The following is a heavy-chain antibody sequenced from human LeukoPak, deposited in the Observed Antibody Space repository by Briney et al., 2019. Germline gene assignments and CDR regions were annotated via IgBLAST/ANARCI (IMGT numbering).Heavy chain of an antibody. V-gene: IGHV3-23*01. CDR2: ISGSGGST. CDR1: GFTFSSYA. J-gene: IGHJ4*02. CDR3: ANSGYDFWSGYYNY. Sequence: GGSLRLSCAAPGFTFSSYAMSWVRQAPGKGLEWVSAISGSGGSTYYADSVKGRFTISRDNSKNTLYLQMNSLRAEDTAVYYCANSGYDFWSGYYNYWGQGTLVTVSS. D-gene: IGHD3-3*01.